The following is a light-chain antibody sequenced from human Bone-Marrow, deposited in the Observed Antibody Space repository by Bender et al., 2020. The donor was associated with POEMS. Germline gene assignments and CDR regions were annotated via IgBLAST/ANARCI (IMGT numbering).Light chain of an antibody. Sequence: SSELTQPPSVSVSPGQTATITCSGGSLPKRYAYWYQQKSGQAPVLVIYEDKQRPSGIPERFSGSTPETMATLTISGARVEDEADYYCSSVDAATNDRLFGGGTKVTVL. CDR2: EDK. CDR1: SLPKRY. J-gene: IGLJ2*01. CDR3: SSVDAATNDRL. V-gene: IGLV3-10*01.